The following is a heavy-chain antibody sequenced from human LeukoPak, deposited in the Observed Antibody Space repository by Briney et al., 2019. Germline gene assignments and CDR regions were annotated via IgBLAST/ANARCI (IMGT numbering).Heavy chain of an antibody. CDR3: ARQVVVPARNWFDP. V-gene: IGHV4-39*01. CDR2: IYYSGST. J-gene: IGHJ5*02. Sequence: PSETLSLTCTVSGGSISSSSYYWGWLRQPPGKGQEWIGSIYYSGSTYYNPSLKSRVTISVDTSKNQFSLKLSSVTAADAAVYYCARQVVVPARNWFDPWGQGTLVTVSS. CDR1: GGSISSSSYY. D-gene: IGHD2-2*01.